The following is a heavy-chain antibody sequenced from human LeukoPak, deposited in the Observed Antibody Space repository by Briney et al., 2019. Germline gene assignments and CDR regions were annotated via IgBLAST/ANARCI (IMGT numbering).Heavy chain of an antibody. D-gene: IGHD3-10*01. J-gene: IGHJ4*02. CDR3: AKDYDYYASSGVDY. V-gene: IGHV3-23*01. CDR1: GFTFSSYG. CDR2: ISGRGGST. Sequence: GGSLRLSCAASGFTFSSYGMSWVRQAPGKGLEWVSAISGRGGSTYYADSVKGRFTISRDNYKNTLYLQMNSLRAEDTAVYYCAKDYDYYASSGVDYWGQGTLVTVSS.